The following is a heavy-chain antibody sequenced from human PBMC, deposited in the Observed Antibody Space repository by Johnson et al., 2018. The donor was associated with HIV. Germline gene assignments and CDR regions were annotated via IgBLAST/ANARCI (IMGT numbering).Heavy chain of an antibody. D-gene: IGHD6-19*01. Sequence: QLVESGGGLVQPGGSLRLSCAASGFTFSSYDMHWVRQATGKGLEWVSAIGTAGDTYYPGSVKGRFTISRDNSKNTVYLQMNSLRAEDTAVYYCARIPGSGWEHDAFDIWGQGTMVTVSS. CDR3: ARIPGSGWEHDAFDI. CDR2: IGTAGDT. J-gene: IGHJ3*02. CDR1: GFTFSSYD. V-gene: IGHV3-13*01.